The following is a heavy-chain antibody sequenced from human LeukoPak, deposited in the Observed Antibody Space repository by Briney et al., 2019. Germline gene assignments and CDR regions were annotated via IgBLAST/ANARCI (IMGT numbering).Heavy chain of an antibody. CDR2: ISWNSGSI. V-gene: IGHV3-9*01. J-gene: IGHJ4*02. CDR1: GFTFSSYS. Sequence: GGSLRLSCAASGFTFSSYSMNWVRQAPGKGLEWVSGISWNSGSIGYADSVKGRFTISRDNAKNSLYLQMNSLRAEDTALYYCAKDMRYSGSYYGFDYWGQGTLVTVSS. D-gene: IGHD1-26*01. CDR3: AKDMRYSGSYYGFDY.